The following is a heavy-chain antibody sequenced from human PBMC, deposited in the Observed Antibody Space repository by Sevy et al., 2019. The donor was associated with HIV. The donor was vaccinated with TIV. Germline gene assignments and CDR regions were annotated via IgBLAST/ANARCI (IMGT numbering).Heavy chain of an antibody. D-gene: IGHD2-8*01. CDR1: GFAFYDYS. CDR3: AREGCTRPHDY. Sequence: GGCLRLSCAASGFAFYDYSMSWIRQAPGKGLEWVATLTFGCGKINYADSVKGRFTISRDNSKNSFYLQMDNLRVEDTARYYCAREGCTRPHDYWGQGTRVTVSS. J-gene: IGHJ4*02. V-gene: IGHV3-23*01. CDR2: LTFGCGKI.